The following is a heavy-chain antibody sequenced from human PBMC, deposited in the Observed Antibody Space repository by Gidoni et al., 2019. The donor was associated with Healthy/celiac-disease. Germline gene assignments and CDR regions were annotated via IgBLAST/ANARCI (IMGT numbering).Heavy chain of an antibody. CDR1: GGSISSGSYY. J-gene: IGHJ4*02. CDR3: ARSIPSFERGFPFDY. V-gene: IGHV4-39*01. CDR2: IYYSGST. Sequence: QLQLQESGPGLVKPSETLSLTCTVPGGSISSGSYYWGWIRQPPGKGLEWIGSIYYSGSTYYNPSLKSRVTISVDTSKNQFSLKLSSVTAADTAVYYCARSIPSFERGFPFDYWGQGTLVTVSS. D-gene: IGHD3-9*01.